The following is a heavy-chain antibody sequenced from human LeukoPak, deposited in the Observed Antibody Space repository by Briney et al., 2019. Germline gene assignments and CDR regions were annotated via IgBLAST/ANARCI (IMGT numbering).Heavy chain of an antibody. CDR2: IYSGGST. CDR1: GFTVSSNY. V-gene: IGHV3-53*01. Sequence: RRTLRLSCAASGFTVSSNYMSWVWQAPGKRLDWVSVIYSGGSTYYADSVKGRFTISRDNSKNTLYLQMNSLRAEDTAVYYCARGRLYSTGWTYFDYWGQGTLVNVSS. D-gene: IGHD6-19*01. J-gene: IGHJ4*02. CDR3: ARGRLYSTGWTYFDY.